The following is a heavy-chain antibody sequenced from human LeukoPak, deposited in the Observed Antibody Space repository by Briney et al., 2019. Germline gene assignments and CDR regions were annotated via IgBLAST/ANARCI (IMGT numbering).Heavy chain of an antibody. CDR1: GLTFSSYV. J-gene: IGHJ4*02. Sequence: GGSLRLSCEASGLTFSSYVMTWVRQTPGKGLEWVSGLSGSGGTTYYADSVKGRFTISRDNSKNTLYLQMNSLRAEDTAVYYCARGSPSYGDYLIDYWGQGTLVTVSS. D-gene: IGHD4-17*01. CDR3: ARGSPSYGDYLIDY. V-gene: IGHV3-23*01. CDR2: LSGSGGTT.